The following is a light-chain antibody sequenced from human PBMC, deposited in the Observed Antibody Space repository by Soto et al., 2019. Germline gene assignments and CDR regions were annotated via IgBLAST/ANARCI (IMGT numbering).Light chain of an antibody. CDR3: ASWDDSLHYV. Sequence: QSVLTQPPSVSGTPGQRVTISCSGSNSNIGSKTVNWYQELPGTAPKLLICSNNRRPSGVPDRFSGSKSGTSASLAISGLQSEDEADYFCASWDDSLHYVFGGGTKLTVL. V-gene: IGLV1-44*01. CDR1: NSNIGSKT. CDR2: SNN. J-gene: IGLJ1*01.